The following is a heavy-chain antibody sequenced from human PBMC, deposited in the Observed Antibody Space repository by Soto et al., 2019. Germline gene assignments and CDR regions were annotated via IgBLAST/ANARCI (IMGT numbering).Heavy chain of an antibody. D-gene: IGHD6-19*01. CDR2: IYPSGGEI. J-gene: IGHJ4*02. V-gene: IGHV3-23*01. CDR1: GFNFSSYG. CDR3: ETVGWGDN. Sequence: EVQLLESGGGLVQPGESLRLSCAASGFNFSSYGMTWVRQAPGRGLEWVSAIYPSGGEIYYAAAVMGRFTISRDDSRRSVCLQMYSLRGEDTATYYCETVGWGDNWGPGTLVTVSS.